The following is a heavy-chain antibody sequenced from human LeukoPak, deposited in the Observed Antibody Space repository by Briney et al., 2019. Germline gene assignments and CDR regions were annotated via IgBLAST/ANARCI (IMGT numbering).Heavy chain of an antibody. CDR1: GYTFTSYY. D-gene: IGHD3-9*01. CDR2: INPSGGSK. V-gene: IGHV1-46*01. J-gene: IGHJ6*03. CDR3: ARDKAPYRYFNYYYYYMDV. Sequence: ASVKVSCKVSGYTFTSYYMHWVRQPPGQGLEWMGIINPSGGSKSYAQKYQGRVTMTRDMSTSTVYMELSSLRSEDTAVYYCARDKAPYRYFNYYYYYMDVWGKGTTVTVSS.